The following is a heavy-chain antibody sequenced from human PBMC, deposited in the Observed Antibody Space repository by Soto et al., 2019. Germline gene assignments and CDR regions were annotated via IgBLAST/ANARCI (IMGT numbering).Heavy chain of an antibody. CDR2: IKSQTDGGTT. CDR3: TTDDPLNKY. CDR1: GFTFSNAW. V-gene: IGHV3-15*01. Sequence: GGSLRLSCAASGFTFSNAWMSWVRQAPGKGLEWVARIKSQTDGGTTDYAAPVHGRFAISRDDSKNTLCLQMNSLKTEDTAVYYCTTDDPLNKYSGQGTLVTVSS. J-gene: IGHJ4*02.